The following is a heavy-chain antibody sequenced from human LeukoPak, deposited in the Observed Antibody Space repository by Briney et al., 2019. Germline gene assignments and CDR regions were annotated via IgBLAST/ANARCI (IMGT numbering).Heavy chain of an antibody. CDR2: IYYSGST. Sequence: SETLSLTCTVSGGSIGTYYWSWIRQPPGKGLEWIGYIYYSGSTNYNPSLKSRVSISVDTSKNQFSLKLSSVTAADTAVYFCARGLYGSRNYDYYYYMDVWGKGTTVTVSS. D-gene: IGHD2-8*01. V-gene: IGHV4-59*01. J-gene: IGHJ6*03. CDR3: ARGLYGSRNYDYYYYMDV. CDR1: GGSIGTYY.